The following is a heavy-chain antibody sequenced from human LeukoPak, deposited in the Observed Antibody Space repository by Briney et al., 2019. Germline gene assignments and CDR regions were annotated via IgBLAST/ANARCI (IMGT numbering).Heavy chain of an antibody. V-gene: IGHV1-18*01. CDR3: AREGGGACSSSSGADFDY. CDR1: GYTFTSYG. CDR2: ISAYNGNT. Sequence: ASVKVSCKASGYTFTSYGISWVRQAPGQGLEWMGWISAYNGNTNYAQKLQGRVTMTTDTSTSTAYMELRSLRSDDTAVYYCAREGGGACSSSSGADFDYWGQGTLVTVSS. J-gene: IGHJ4*02. D-gene: IGHD6-6*01.